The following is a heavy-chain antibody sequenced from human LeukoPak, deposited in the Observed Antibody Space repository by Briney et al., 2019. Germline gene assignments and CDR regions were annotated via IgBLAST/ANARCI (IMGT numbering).Heavy chain of an antibody. V-gene: IGHV3-33*06. D-gene: IGHD3-10*01. J-gene: IGHJ3*02. CDR2: IWNDGSHE. Sequence: GGSLRLSCAGSGFTFSKYGMHWVRQAPGKALEWVAVIWNDGSHENYADSVKGRFTISRDNSENTLYLQMSSLRAEDTAMYFCAKRDAKISGSDSSDIWGQGTMVTVSS. CDR1: GFTFSKYG. CDR3: AKRDAKISGSDSSDI.